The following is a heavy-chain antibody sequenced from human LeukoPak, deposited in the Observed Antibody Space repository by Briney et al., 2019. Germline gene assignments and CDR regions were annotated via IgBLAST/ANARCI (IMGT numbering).Heavy chain of an antibody. CDR1: GFTFSSYA. CDR2: ISSNGGST. D-gene: IGHD2-15*01. Sequence: TGGSLRLSCAASGFTFSSYAMHWVRQAPGKGLEYVSAISSNGGSTYYANSVKGRFTISRDNSKNTLYLQMGSLRAEDMAVYYCAREFLGGRFRDPDLGGKGVLRAFDIWGQGTMVTVSS. V-gene: IGHV3-64*01. J-gene: IGHJ3*02. CDR3: AREFLGGRFRDPDLGGKGVLRAFDI.